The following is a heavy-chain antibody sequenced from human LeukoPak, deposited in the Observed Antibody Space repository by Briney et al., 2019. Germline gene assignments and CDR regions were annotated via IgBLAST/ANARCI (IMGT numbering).Heavy chain of an antibody. V-gene: IGHV4-31*03. CDR2: IYYTGST. Sequence: SQTLSLTCTVSGDSVTSGGYYWNWIRQHPVKGLEWIGYIYYTGSTNYNPSLKSRINISADTSKNRFSLKLKSVTAADTAIYYCARSGLYYPGSGSFDYWGQGALVTVSS. CDR1: GDSVTSGGYY. CDR3: ARSGLYYPGSGSFDY. D-gene: IGHD3-10*01. J-gene: IGHJ4*02.